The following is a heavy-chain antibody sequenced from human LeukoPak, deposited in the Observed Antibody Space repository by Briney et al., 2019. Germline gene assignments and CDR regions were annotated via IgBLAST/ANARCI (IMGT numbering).Heavy chain of an antibody. V-gene: IGHV3-11*04. J-gene: IGHJ3*02. CDR1: GFTFSDFY. D-gene: IGHD3-3*02. CDR3: AKHFNRAFDI. CDR2: ISSSGSAV. Sequence: GGSLRLSCAASGFTFSDFYMSWIRQAPGKGREWVSYISSSGSAVSYADSVQGRFTISRDNAKNSLYLQMNSLRPEDTAVYHCAKHFNRAFDIWGQRTMVTVSS.